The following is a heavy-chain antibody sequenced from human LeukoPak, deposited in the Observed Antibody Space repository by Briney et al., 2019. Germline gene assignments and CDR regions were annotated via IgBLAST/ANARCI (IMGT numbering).Heavy chain of an antibody. J-gene: IGHJ4*02. V-gene: IGHV3-33*01. D-gene: IGHD2-2*02. Sequence: GSLRLSCAASGFTFSSYGMHWVRQAPGKGLEWVAVIWYDGSNKYYADSVKGRFTISRGNSKNTLYLQMNSLRAEDTAVYYCARETYCSSTSCYTDYWGQGTLVTVSS. CDR2: IWYDGSNK. CDR3: ARETYCSSTSCYTDY. CDR1: GFTFSSYG.